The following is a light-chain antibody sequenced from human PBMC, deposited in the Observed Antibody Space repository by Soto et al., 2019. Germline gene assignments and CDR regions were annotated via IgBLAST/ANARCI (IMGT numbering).Light chain of an antibody. Sequence: QLMLTQPPSASGTPGQRVTISCSGSSSNIGSNTVNWYQQLPGTAPKLLIYSNDQRPSGVPDRFSGSKSGTSASLAISGLQSEDEADYYCAAWGASLNGWVFGGGTKLTVL. CDR3: AAWGASLNGWV. CDR1: SSNIGSNT. J-gene: IGLJ3*02. CDR2: SND. V-gene: IGLV1-44*01.